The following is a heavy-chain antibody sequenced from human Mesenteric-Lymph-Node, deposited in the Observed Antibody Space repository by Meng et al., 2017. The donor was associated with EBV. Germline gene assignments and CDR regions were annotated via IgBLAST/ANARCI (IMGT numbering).Heavy chain of an antibody. D-gene: IGHD6-19*01. CDR2: IYHRGST. CDR1: GGSLSTSNW. J-gene: IGHJ4*02. CDR3: ARVNEGQWLVRGAFDY. V-gene: IGHV4-4*02. Sequence: QRRELGPGLVKPSGTPSPPCAVSGGSLSTSNWGGGGRQPPWKGLEWIGEIYHRGSTNYNPSLTSRVTISVDESKNEFSLSLTSVTAADTAVYFCARVNEGQWLVRGAFDYWGQGTLVTVSS.